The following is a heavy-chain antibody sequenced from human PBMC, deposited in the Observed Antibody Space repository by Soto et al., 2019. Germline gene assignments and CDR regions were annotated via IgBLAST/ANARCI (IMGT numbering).Heavy chain of an antibody. Sequence: QGQLMESGGGVVLPGRSLRLSCAASGLPFSGYAMHWVRQAPGKGLEWVAAISHDARGTVYADSVKGRFTISRDDSKKMLFLQMDSLGPADAAVYHCARLGHGFSYGQRSDPWGQGTLVTVSS. J-gene: IGHJ5*02. CDR3: ARLGHGFSYGQRSDP. CDR1: GLPFSGYA. CDR2: ISHDARGT. V-gene: IGHV3-30*01. D-gene: IGHD5-18*01.